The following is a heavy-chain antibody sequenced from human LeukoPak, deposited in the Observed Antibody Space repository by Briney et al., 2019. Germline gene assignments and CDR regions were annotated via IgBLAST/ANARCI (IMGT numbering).Heavy chain of an antibody. V-gene: IGHV3-74*01. J-gene: IGHJ3*02. CDR1: GFTFSSYW. CDR3: AREYCTGGSCYPTDGFDI. Sequence: GGSLRLSCVVSGFTFSSYWMHWVRQAPGKGLVWVSRIHSDGSSTSYADSVKGRFTISRDNAKNTLYLQMNSLRAEDTALYYCAREYCTGGSCYPTDGFDIWGQGTMVTVSS. D-gene: IGHD2-15*01. CDR2: IHSDGSST.